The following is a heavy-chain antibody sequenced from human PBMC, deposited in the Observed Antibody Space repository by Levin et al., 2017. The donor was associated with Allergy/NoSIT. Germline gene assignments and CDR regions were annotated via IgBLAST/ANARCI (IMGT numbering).Heavy chain of an antibody. Sequence: PGESLKISCKGSGYSFTSYWIGWVRQMPGKGLEWMGIIYPGDSDTRYSPSFQGQVTISADKSISTAYLQWSSLKASDTAMYYCARLVGDSAYYYYYGMDVWGQGTTVTVSS. J-gene: IGHJ6*02. V-gene: IGHV5-51*01. CDR3: ARLVGDSAYYYYYGMDV. CDR2: IYPGDSDT. CDR1: GYSFTSYW. D-gene: IGHD3-10*01.